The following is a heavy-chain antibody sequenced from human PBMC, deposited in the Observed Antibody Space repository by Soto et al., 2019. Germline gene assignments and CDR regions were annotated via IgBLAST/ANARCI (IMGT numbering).Heavy chain of an antibody. CDR2: IFYTGGT. CDR3: ARDLWGYCGADCYPLDV. D-gene: IGHD2-21*02. CDR1: GASISSGDYY. J-gene: IGHJ6*02. Sequence: SETLSLTCTVSGASISSGDYYWSWIRQHPGRGLEWIGYIFYTGGTFYTPSLKSRVTMSVDTSKNQFSLKLTSVTAADTAVYYCARDLWGYCGADCYPLDVWGQGTTVTVSS. V-gene: IGHV4-31*03.